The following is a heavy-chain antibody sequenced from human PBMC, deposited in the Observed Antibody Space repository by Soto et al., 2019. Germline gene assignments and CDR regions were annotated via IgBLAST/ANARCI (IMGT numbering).Heavy chain of an antibody. CDR3: AISYITNDAFDI. D-gene: IGHD1-1*01. Sequence: QVQLQQWGAGLLKPSETLSLTCAVSSGPFSGYYWSWIRQSPGKGLGWIGEISHSGSTNYNPSLKSRVTISVDTSKNQVSLKLSSVTAADTAVYPCAISYITNDAFDIWSQGTLVTATS. V-gene: IGHV4-34*01. CDR2: ISHSGST. J-gene: IGHJ3*02. CDR1: SGPFSGYY.